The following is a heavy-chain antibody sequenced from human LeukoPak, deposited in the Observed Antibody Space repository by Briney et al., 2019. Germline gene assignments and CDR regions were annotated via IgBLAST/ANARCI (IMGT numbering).Heavy chain of an antibody. CDR3: ARARTDSSGYYCYYFDY. CDR1: GVTVSSNY. CDR2: IYSGGST. V-gene: IGHV3-53*01. D-gene: IGHD3-22*01. Sequence: GGSLRLSCAASGVTVSSNYMSWVRQAPGKGLEWVSVIYSGGSTYYADSVKGRFTIPRDNSKNTLYLQMNSLRAEDTAVYYCARARTDSSGYYCYYFDYWGQGTLVTVSS. J-gene: IGHJ4*02.